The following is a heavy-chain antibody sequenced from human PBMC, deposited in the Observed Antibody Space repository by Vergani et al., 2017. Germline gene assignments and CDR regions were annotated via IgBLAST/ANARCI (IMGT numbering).Heavy chain of an antibody. D-gene: IGHD3/OR15-3a*01. Sequence: QVQLVESGGGLVKPGGSLRLSCAASGFTFSDYYMSWIRQAPGKGLEWVSYISSSSSYTNYADSVKGRFTISRDNAKNSLYLQMNSLRAEDTAVYYCARDPRTGVGWFDPWGQGTLVTVSS. CDR3: ARDPRTGVGWFDP. V-gene: IGHV3-11*06. CDR1: GFTFSDYY. J-gene: IGHJ5*02. CDR2: ISSSSSYT.